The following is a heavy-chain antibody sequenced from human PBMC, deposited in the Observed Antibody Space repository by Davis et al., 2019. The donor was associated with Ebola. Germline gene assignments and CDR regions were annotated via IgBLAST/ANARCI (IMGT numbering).Heavy chain of an antibody. D-gene: IGHD3-16*02. J-gene: IGHJ4*02. V-gene: IGHV4-39*07. CDR2: IWYRGET. CDR1: GDSISGRDYC. Sequence: PGGSLRLSCSVSGDSISGRDYCWAWLRQSPGKGLEWIASIWYRGETYYNPSPKSRVTISRDTSNNQFSLTLTAVTAADTAVYHCARNPPARYYFDWWGQGILVTVSS. CDR3: ARNPPARYYFDW.